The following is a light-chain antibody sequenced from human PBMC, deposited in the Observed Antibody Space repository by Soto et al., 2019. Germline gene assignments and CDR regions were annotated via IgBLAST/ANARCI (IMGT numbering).Light chain of an antibody. CDR3: QQRGDWPPIT. Sequence: EIVLTQSPGTLSLSPGEGATLSCRASQSVSTFLAWFQQKPGQPPRLLIYNASNRTTGIPARFSGSGSGTDFTLTISSLEPEDFAVYYCQQRGDWPPITFGQGTRLEI. CDR1: QSVSTF. V-gene: IGKV3-11*01. J-gene: IGKJ5*01. CDR2: NAS.